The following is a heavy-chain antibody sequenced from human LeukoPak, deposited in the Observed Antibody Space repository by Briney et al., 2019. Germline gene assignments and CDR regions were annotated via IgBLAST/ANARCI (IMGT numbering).Heavy chain of an antibody. J-gene: IGHJ4*02. CDR1: GFTFSSYA. D-gene: IGHD3-22*01. CDR3: ARSKTYYYDSSGYYYLGY. V-gene: IGHV3-30*04. Sequence: PGRSLRLSCAASGFTFSSYAMHWVRQAPGKGLEWVAVISYDGSNKYYADSVKGRFTISRDNSKNTLYLQMNSLRAEDTAVYYCARSKTYYYDSSGYYYLGYWGQGTLVTVSS. CDR2: ISYDGSNK.